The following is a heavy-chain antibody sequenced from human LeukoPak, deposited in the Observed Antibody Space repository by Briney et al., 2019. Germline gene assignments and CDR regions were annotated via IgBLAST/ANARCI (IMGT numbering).Heavy chain of an antibody. CDR1: GYTFTDYY. J-gene: IGHJ3*02. Sequence: GASVKVSCKASGYTFTDYYMHWVRQAPGQGLEWMGWTNPKSGGANSAQRFQGRVTMTRDTSISTTYMELSRLRSDDTAVYYCAREAFTTVTSATDVFDIWGQGTMVTVSS. V-gene: IGHV1-2*02. D-gene: IGHD4-17*01. CDR2: TNPKSGGA. CDR3: AREAFTTVTSATDVFDI.